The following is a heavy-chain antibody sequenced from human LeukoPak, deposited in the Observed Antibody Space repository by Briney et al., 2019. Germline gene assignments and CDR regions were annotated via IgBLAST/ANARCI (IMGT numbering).Heavy chain of an antibody. Sequence: GSLRLSCAASGFTFSSYAMSWVRQAPGKGLEWIGEINHSGSTNYNPSLKSRVTISVDTSKNQFSLKLSSVTAADTAVYYCATSLGYCSGGSCYSKPGPLDYWGQGTLVTVSS. CDR1: GFTFSSYA. CDR3: ATSLGYCSGGSCYSKPGPLDY. CDR2: INHSGST. D-gene: IGHD2-15*01. V-gene: IGHV4-34*08. J-gene: IGHJ4*02.